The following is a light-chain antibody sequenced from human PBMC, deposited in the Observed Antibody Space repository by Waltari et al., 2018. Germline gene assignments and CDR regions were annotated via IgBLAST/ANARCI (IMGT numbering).Light chain of an antibody. Sequence: QSALTQPASVSGSPGQSITISCTGTSSDVGGYNYVSWYQQHPGKAPKIMIYEVNNRPSGVSTRVSGSKSGHTASLTISGLQAEDEADYYCSSYTSSNTLVFGGGTKLTVL. J-gene: IGLJ2*01. CDR3: SSYTSSNTLV. V-gene: IGLV2-14*01. CDR2: EVN. CDR1: SSDVGGYNY.